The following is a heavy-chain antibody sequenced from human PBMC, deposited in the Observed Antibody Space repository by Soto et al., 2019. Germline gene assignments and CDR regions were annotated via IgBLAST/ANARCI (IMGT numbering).Heavy chain of an antibody. D-gene: IGHD1-7*01. CDR1: GYSFSNYG. CDR3: ALKKTGNYLHSWFDP. Sequence: GESLKISCKGSGYSFSNYGIVWVRQMPGKGLEWMGIIYPGDSETKYSPSFQGQVTISADKSINTAYLQWISLKASDTAVYYCALKKTGNYLHSWFDPWGQGTLLTVSS. CDR2: IYPGDSET. V-gene: IGHV5-51*01. J-gene: IGHJ5*02.